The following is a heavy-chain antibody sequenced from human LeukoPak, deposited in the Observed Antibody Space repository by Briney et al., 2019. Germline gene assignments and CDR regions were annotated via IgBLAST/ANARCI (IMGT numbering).Heavy chain of an antibody. J-gene: IGHJ6*02. Sequence: GESLTISCKGSGYSFTSYWIGWVRQMPGKGLEWMGIIYPGDSDTRYSPSFQGQVTISAEKSISTAYLQWSSLKASDTAMYYCARRARYCSGGSCLDGMDVWGQGITVTVSS. V-gene: IGHV5-51*01. CDR3: ARRARYCSGGSCLDGMDV. CDR1: GYSFTSYW. D-gene: IGHD2-15*01. CDR2: IYPGDSDT.